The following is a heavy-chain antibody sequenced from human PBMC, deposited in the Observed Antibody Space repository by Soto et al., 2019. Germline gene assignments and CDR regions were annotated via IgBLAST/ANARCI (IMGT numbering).Heavy chain of an antibody. V-gene: IGHV4-39*01. Sequence: PXETLSLTCTVSGASISVHSYYWTWIRQPPGKGLEWIVSSYYSGTTYFNPSLKSRATISVDTSKNQFSLRLTSVTAADTAIYYCTRRYNWNDNYFDSWGPGALVTVSS. CDR3: TRRYNWNDNYFDS. J-gene: IGHJ5*01. CDR1: GASISVHSYY. D-gene: IGHD1-20*01. CDR2: SYYSGTT.